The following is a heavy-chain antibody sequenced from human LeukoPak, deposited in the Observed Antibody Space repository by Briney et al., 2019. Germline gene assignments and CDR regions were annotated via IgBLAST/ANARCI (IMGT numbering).Heavy chain of an antibody. V-gene: IGHV3-30*02. D-gene: IGHD3-22*01. CDR2: IRYDGTNK. J-gene: IGHJ4*02. CDR1: GFSFSSYG. Sequence: GGSLRLSCAASGFSFSSYGMHWVRQAPGKGLEWVAFIRYDGTNKYYADSVKGRFTISRDNSKNTLYLQMNSLRAEDTAMYYCAKDQYYEVYYFDYWGQGILVTVSS. CDR3: AKDQYYEVYYFDY.